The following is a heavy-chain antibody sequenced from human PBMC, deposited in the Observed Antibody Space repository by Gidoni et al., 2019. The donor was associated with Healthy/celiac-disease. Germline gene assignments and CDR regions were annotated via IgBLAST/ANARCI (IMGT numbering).Heavy chain of an antibody. CDR3: AKDSSSSWSGFDY. CDR1: GFTFDDYA. CDR2: ISWNSDSK. D-gene: IGHD6-13*01. V-gene: IGHV3-9*01. Sequence: EVQLVESGGGLVQPGRSLRLSCAASGFTFDDYAMHWVRQAPGQGLEWVSGISWNSDSKGYEDSVKGRFTISRDNAKNSLYLKMNSLRAEDTALYYCAKDSSSSWSGFDYWGQGTLVTVSS. J-gene: IGHJ4*02.